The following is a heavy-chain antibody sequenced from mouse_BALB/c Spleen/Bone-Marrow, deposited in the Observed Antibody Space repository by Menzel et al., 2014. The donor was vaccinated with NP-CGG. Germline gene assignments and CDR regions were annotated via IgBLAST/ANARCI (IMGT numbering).Heavy chain of an antibody. CDR2: INPSNGRT. D-gene: IGHD2-1*01. Sequence: VQLQQSGAELVKPGASVKLSCKASGYTFXSYWMHWVKQRPGQGLEWIGEINPSNGRTNYNEKFKSKATLTVDKSSSTAYMQLSSLTSEYSAVYYCARCYYGNYFDYWGQGTTLTVSS. CDR1: GYTFXSYW. CDR3: ARCYYGNYFDY. J-gene: IGHJ2*01. V-gene: IGHV1S81*02.